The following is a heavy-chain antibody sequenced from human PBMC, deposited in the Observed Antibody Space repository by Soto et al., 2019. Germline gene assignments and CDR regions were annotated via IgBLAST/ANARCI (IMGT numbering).Heavy chain of an antibody. CDR1: GYRFTDYY. CDR2: INPNSGGT. J-gene: IGHJ4*02. V-gene: IGHV1-2*04. D-gene: IGHD3-22*01. CDR3: GRAFRYGGSGYYFDY. Sequence: ASVKVSCKASGYRFTDYYVHWVRQAPGQGLEWMGWINPNSGGTNYAQRFQGLVTMTRDTSISTAYMELSSLRSDDTAVYYCGRAFRYGGSGYYFDYWGQGTPVTVSS.